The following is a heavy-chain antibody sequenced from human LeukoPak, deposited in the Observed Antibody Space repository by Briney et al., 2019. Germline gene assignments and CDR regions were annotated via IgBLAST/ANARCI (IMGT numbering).Heavy chain of an antibody. CDR3: ARGGIITSYAFEI. CDR1: GFTFSTYG. CDR2: IRSDGSNK. V-gene: IGHV3-30*02. J-gene: IGHJ3*02. D-gene: IGHD3-10*01. Sequence: GGSLRLSCAASGFTFSTYGMHWVRQAPGKGLEWVTHIRSDGSNKYYADSVKGRFTISRDNAKNSLYLQMDSLRAEDTAVYYCARGGIITSYAFEIWGQGTMVTVSS.